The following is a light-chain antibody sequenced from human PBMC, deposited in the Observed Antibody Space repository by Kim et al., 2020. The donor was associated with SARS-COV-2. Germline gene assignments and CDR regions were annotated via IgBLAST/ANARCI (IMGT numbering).Light chain of an antibody. CDR2: GKN. Sequence: SSELTQDPAVSVALVQTVRITCQGDSLRSYYASWXQQKPGQAPVLVIYGKNNRPSGIPDRFSGSSSGNTASLTITGAQAEDEADYYCNSRDSSGNHVVFG. V-gene: IGLV3-19*01. J-gene: IGLJ2*01. CDR1: SLRSYY. CDR3: NSRDSSGNHVV.